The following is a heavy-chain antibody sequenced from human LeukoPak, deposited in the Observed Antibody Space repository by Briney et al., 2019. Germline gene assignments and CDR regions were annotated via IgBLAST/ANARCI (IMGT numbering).Heavy chain of an antibody. D-gene: IGHD3-3*01. CDR1: GGSISSYY. V-gene: IGHV4-59*01. J-gene: IGHJ5*02. CDR2: IYYSGST. Sequence: SETLSLTCTVAGGSISSYYWSWIRQPAGKGLEWIGYIYYSGSTNYNPSLKSRVTISVDTSKNQFSLKLSSVTAADTAVYYCARVPDYDFWSGNNWFDPWGQGTLVTVSS. CDR3: ARVPDYDFWSGNNWFDP.